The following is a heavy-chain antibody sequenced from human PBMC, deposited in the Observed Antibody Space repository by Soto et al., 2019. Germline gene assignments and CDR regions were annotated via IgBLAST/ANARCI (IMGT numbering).Heavy chain of an antibody. J-gene: IGHJ4*02. CDR1: GFTFDDYT. CDR2: ISWDGGST. CDR3: AKDSYGRKGAFDC. V-gene: IGHV3-43*01. D-gene: IGHD3-10*01. Sequence: EVQLVESGGVVVQPGGSLRLSCAASGFTFDDYTMHWVRQAPGKGLEWVSLISWDGGSTYYADSVKGRFTISRDNSKNTLYLQMTSLRTEDAALYYCAKDSYGRKGAFDCWGQGTLVTVSS.